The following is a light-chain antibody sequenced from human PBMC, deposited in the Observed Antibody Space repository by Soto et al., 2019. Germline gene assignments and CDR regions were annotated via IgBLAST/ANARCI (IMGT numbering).Light chain of an antibody. Sequence: EIVLTQSPGTLSLSPGERATLSCRASQSISSSYLAWYQQKPGQAPRLLILGASSRATGIPDRFSGSGSGTDFTLTISRLGPEDFAVYYCQQYGSSPYTFGQGTKLEIK. CDR1: QSISSSY. J-gene: IGKJ2*01. CDR3: QQYGSSPYT. V-gene: IGKV3-20*01. CDR2: GAS.